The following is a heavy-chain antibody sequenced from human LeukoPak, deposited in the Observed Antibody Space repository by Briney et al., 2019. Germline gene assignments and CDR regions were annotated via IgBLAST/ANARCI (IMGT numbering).Heavy chain of an antibody. V-gene: IGHV1-3*01. Sequence: WASVKVSCKASGYTFTSYAMHWVRQAPGQRLEWMGWINAGNGNTKYSQKFQGRVTITRDTSASTAYMELSSLRSEDTAVYYCARARDLGYCSGGSCHLDYWGRGTLVTVSS. J-gene: IGHJ4*02. CDR3: ARARDLGYCSGGSCHLDY. CDR2: INAGNGNT. CDR1: GYTFTSYA. D-gene: IGHD2-15*01.